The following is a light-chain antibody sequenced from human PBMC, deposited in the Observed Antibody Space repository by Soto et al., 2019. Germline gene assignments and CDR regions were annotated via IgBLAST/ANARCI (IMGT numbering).Light chain of an antibody. J-gene: IGLJ2*01. Sequence: QSVLTQPPSASGSPGQSVTISCTGTSSDIGGHNYVSWYQHHPGKAPKLIIYEVTKRPSGVPDRFSGSKSGNTASLTVSGLQTEDEADYYCCSYAGSDTMIFGGGTKVTAL. CDR2: EVT. V-gene: IGLV2-8*01. CDR1: SSDIGGHNY. CDR3: CSYAGSDTMI.